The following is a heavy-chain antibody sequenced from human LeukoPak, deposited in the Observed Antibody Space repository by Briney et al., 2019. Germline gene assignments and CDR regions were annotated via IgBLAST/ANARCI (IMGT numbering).Heavy chain of an antibody. V-gene: IGHV5-51*01. Sequence: GEALKISCKGSGYSFTSYWIGWVRQMPGKGLEWMVIIYSGDSDTRYSPSFQGQVTISADKSISTAYLQWSSLKASDTAMYYCARGLYGDYVSTYNWFDPWGQGTLVTVSS. CDR2: IYSGDSDT. J-gene: IGHJ5*02. CDR1: GYSFTSYW. D-gene: IGHD4-17*01. CDR3: ARGLYGDYVSTYNWFDP.